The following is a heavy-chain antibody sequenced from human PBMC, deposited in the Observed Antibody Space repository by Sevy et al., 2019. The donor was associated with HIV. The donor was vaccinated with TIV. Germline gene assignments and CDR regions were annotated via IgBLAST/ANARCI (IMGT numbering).Heavy chain of an antibody. CDR2: ISKDGTNK. Sequence: GGYLRLSCSASGFNISPYALHWVRQTPGKGLQWLAVISKDGTNKEYADFVKGRFSLSRDNSKNTLYLQMSNLRPEDTAVYYCAKEGYYYDSHSADWFDPWGQGTLVTVSS. CDR3: AKEGYYYDSHSADWFDP. V-gene: IGHV3-30*04. D-gene: IGHD3-22*01. CDR1: GFNISPYA. J-gene: IGHJ5*02.